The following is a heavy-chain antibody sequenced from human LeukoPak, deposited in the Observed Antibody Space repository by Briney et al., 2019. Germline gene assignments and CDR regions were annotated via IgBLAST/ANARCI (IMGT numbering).Heavy chain of an antibody. V-gene: IGHV3-21*01. CDR1: GFTFSSYS. Sequence: GGSLRLSCAASGFTFSSYSMNWVRQAPGKGLEWVSSISSSSSYIYYADSVKGRLTISRDNAKNSLYLQMNSLRAEDTAVYYCARRRYYDSSGYYWGDAFDIWGQGTMVTVSS. D-gene: IGHD3-22*01. CDR3: ARRRYYDSSGYYWGDAFDI. CDR2: ISSSSSYI. J-gene: IGHJ3*02.